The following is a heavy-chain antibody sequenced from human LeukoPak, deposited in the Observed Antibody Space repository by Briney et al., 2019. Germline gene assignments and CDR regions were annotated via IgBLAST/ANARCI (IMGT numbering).Heavy chain of an antibody. CDR2: ISYDGSNK. CDR3: AKDGASASGSYLAFDY. V-gene: IGHV3-30*18. D-gene: IGHD1-26*01. Sequence: GRSLRLSCAASGFTFSSYGMHWVRQAPGKGLEWVAVISYDGSNKYYADSVKGRFTISRDNSKNTLYLQMNSLRAEDTAVYYCAKDGASASGSYLAFDYWGQGTLVTVSS. CDR1: GFTFSSYG. J-gene: IGHJ4*02.